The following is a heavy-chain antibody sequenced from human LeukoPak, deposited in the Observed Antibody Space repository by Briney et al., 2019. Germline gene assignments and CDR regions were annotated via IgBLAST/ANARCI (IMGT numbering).Heavy chain of an antibody. Sequence: GGSLRLSCSASGFIFTTYWMHWVREAPGKGLVWVARINSDGSDTYYADSVKGRFTISRDNSKNTVYLQMDSLRAEDTAVYYCTRDLVGAASDFWGQGTLVTVSS. CDR2: INSDGSDT. CDR3: TRDLVGAASDF. CDR1: GFIFTTYW. D-gene: IGHD1-26*01. V-gene: IGHV3-74*01. J-gene: IGHJ4*02.